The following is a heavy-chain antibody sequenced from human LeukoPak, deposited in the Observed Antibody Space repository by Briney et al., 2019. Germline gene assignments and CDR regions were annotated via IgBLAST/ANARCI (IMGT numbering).Heavy chain of an antibody. Sequence: PGGSLRLSCAASGFTFSSYWMSWVRQAPGKGLEWVANIKRDGSEKYHVDSVKGRFTISRDNAKNTLYLQMNNLRAEDTAMYYCARDQRVTGRPDIDYWGQGTLVIVSS. CDR3: ARDQRVTGRPDIDY. J-gene: IGHJ4*02. CDR2: IKRDGSEK. CDR1: GFTFSSYW. D-gene: IGHD6-6*01. V-gene: IGHV3-7*01.